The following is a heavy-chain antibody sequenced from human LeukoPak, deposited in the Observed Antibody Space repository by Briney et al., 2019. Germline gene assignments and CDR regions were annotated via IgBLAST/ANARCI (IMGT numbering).Heavy chain of an antibody. CDR2: MNPNSGNT. CDR1: GYTFTSYD. J-gene: IGHJ6*02. Sequence: ASVKVSCKASGYTFTSYDINWVRQAAGQGLEWMGWMNPNSGNTGYAQKFQGRVTMTRNTSISTAYMELSSLRSEDTAVYYCARSRARVRGVIAHYYGMDVWGQGTTVTVSS. V-gene: IGHV1-8*01. CDR3: ARSRARVRGVIAHYYGMDV. D-gene: IGHD3-10*01.